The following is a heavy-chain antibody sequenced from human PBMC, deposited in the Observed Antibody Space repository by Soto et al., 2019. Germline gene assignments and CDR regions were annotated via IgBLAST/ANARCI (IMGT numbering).Heavy chain of an antibody. CDR3: ARAGGLGYCSGGSCYSPTAFYYYMYV. D-gene: IGHD2-15*01. J-gene: IGHJ6*03. CDR1: GFTFSSYS. CDR2: ISSSSSYI. Sequence: EVQLVESGGGLVKPGGSLRLSCAASGFTFSSYSMNWVRQAPGKGLEWVSSISSSSSYIYYADSVKGRFTISRDNAKNSLYLQMNSLRAEDTAVYYCARAGGLGYCSGGSCYSPTAFYYYMYVWGKGTTVTVSS. V-gene: IGHV3-21*01.